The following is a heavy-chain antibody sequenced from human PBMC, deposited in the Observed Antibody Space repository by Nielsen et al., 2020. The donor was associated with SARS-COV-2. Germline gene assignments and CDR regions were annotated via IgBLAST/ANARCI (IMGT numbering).Heavy chain of an antibody. CDR2: ISGSGGST. CDR3: AKAPQGAAADPYYFDY. Sequence: GESLKISCAASGFTFSSYAMSWVRQAPGKGLEWVSAISGSGGSTYYADSVKGRFTISRDNSKNTLYLQMNSLRAEDTAVYYCAKAPQGAAADPYYFDYWGQGTLFTVSS. J-gene: IGHJ4*02. D-gene: IGHD6-13*01. V-gene: IGHV3-23*01. CDR1: GFTFSSYA.